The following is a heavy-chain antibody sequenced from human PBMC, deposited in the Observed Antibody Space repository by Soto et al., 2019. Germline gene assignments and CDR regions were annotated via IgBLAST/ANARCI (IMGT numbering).Heavy chain of an antibody. CDR1: RFTFSYYA. D-gene: IGHD6-19*01. J-gene: IGHJ3*02. Sequence: PGGSLRLSCAASRFTFSYYAMHWIRQAPGKGLEWVAVILSDGSKQYHAESVKGRFTISRDNSKSTLYLQMNSLRVEDTAVYYCVRTIAGAGVDAFDMWGQGTMVTVS. CDR3: VRTIAGAGVDAFDM. CDR2: ILSDGSKQ. V-gene: IGHV3-30-3*01.